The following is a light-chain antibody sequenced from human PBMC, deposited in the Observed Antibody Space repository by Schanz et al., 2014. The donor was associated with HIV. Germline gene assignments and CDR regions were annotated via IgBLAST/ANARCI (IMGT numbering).Light chain of an antibody. CDR2: DVS. V-gene: IGLV2-14*03. J-gene: IGLJ2*01. Sequence: QSVLTQPASVSGTPGQSITISCTGSSSDVGGYNYVSWYQQHPDKAPKLMIYDVSDRPSGVSNRFSGSKSGNTASLTISGLQAEDEADYYCCSYAGTSTLTFGGGTKLTVL. CDR1: SSDVGGYNY. CDR3: CSYAGTSTLT.